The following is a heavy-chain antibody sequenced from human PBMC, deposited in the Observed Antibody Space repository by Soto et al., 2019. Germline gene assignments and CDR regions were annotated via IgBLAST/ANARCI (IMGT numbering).Heavy chain of an antibody. D-gene: IGHD3-16*02. J-gene: IGHJ4*02. CDR1: GGSISSYY. CDR3: ARQNYDYVWGSYRYTVPRPFDY. CDR2: IYYSGST. V-gene: IGHV4-59*08. Sequence: SETLSLTCTVSGGSISSYYWSWIRQPPGKGLEWIGYIYYSGSTNYNPSLKSRVTISVDTSKDQFSLKLSSVTAADTAVYYCARQNYDYVWGSYRYTVPRPFDYWGQGTLVTVSS.